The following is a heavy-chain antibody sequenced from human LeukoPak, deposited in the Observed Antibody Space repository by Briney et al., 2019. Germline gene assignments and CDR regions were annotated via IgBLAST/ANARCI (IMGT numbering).Heavy chain of an antibody. J-gene: IGHJ4*02. CDR1: GFTFSNYW. V-gene: IGHV3-74*01. CDR3: ARLPINYGDYPIDY. CDR2: INSDGSST. Sequence: GGSLRLSCAASGFTFSNYWLHWVRQAPGKGLVWVSHINSDGSSTNYADSVKGRFTISRDNAKNILYLQMNNLRAEDTAVYYCARLPINYGDYPIDYWGQGTLVTVSS. D-gene: IGHD4-17*01.